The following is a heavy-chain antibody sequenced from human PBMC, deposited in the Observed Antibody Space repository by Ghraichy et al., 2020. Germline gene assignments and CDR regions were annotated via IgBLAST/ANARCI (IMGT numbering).Heavy chain of an antibody. Sequence: ESLNISCAASGFTFSSYAMSWVRQAPGKGLEWVSAISGSGGSTYYADSVKGRFTISRDNSKNTLYLQMNSLRAEDTAVYYCAKGRTYYDFWSGYQNFDAFDIWGQGTMVTVSS. CDR3: AKGRTYYDFWSGYQNFDAFDI. D-gene: IGHD3-3*01. V-gene: IGHV3-23*01. CDR1: GFTFSSYA. CDR2: ISGSGGST. J-gene: IGHJ3*02.